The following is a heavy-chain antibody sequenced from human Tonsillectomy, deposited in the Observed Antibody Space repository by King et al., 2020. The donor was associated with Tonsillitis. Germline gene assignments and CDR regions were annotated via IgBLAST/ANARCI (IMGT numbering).Heavy chain of an antibody. CDR2: ITGDGGTP. D-gene: IGHD4-17*01. V-gene: IGHV3-43D*03. CDR3: AKGIRSTVQTPWSFDY. J-gene: IGHJ4*02. CDR1: GFTFDDYT. Sequence: VQLVESGGVVVQPGGSLRLSCAASGFTFDDYTMHWVRQAPGKGLEWVSLITGDGGTPYYAGSVKGLFTNSRNNSKNSLFLQMNSLRAEDTAFYYCAKGIRSTVQTPWSFDYWGQGTLVTVSS.